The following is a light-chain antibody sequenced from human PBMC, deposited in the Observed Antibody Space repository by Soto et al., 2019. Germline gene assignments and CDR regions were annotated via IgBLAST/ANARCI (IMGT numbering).Light chain of an antibody. Sequence: QSALTQPASVSGSPGQSIAISCTGSSSDIGGYNYVSWYQQHPGKAPKLMIYDVSNRPSGVSDRFSGSKSGNTASLPISGLQAEDETDYYCSSYTRSSALVLFGGGTKLTVL. CDR3: SSYTRSSALVL. CDR2: DVS. V-gene: IGLV2-14*03. J-gene: IGLJ2*01. CDR1: SSDIGGYNY.